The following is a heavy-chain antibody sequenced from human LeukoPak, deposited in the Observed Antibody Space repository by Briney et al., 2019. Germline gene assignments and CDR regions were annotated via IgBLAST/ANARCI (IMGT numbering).Heavy chain of an antibody. CDR1: GYTFTSYD. CDR2: MNPNSGNT. CDR3: ARGRSSWYRSDWFDP. V-gene: IGHV1-8*01. J-gene: IGHJ5*02. D-gene: IGHD6-13*01. Sequence: ASVKVSCKASGYTFTSYDIDWVRQATGQGLEWMGWMNPNSGNTGYAQKFQGRVTMTRNTSISTAYMELNSLRSEDTAVYYCARGRSSWYRSDWFDPWGQGTLVTVSS.